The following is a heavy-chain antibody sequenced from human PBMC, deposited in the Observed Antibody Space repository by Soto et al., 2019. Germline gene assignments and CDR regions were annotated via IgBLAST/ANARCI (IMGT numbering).Heavy chain of an antibody. CDR3: AVFGVVTNFDY. V-gene: IGHV3-21*06. CDR2: ISSGNAYI. D-gene: IGHD3-3*01. J-gene: IGHJ4*02. Sequence: EVQLVESGGGLVKPGGSLRLSCAASGFTFSIYTMNWVRQAPGKGLEWVSSISSGNAYIYYADSVKGRFTISRDNAKSSMYLLMNSLRAEDTAVYYCAVFGVVTNFDYWGQGTLVTVSS. CDR1: GFTFSIYT.